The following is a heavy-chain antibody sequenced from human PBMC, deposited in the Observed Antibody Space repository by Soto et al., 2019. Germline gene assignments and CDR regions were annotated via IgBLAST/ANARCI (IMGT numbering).Heavy chain of an antibody. CDR2: IYYSGST. CDR1: GGSISSGGYY. Sequence: SETLSLTCTVSGGSISSGGYYWSWIRQHPGKGLEWIGYIYYSGSTYYNPSLKSRVTISVDTSKNQFSLKLSSVTAADTAVYYCARIHSLGYYYGSGSSTYYFDYWGQGTLVTVSS. D-gene: IGHD3-10*01. J-gene: IGHJ4*02. V-gene: IGHV4-31*03. CDR3: ARIHSLGYYYGSGSSTYYFDY.